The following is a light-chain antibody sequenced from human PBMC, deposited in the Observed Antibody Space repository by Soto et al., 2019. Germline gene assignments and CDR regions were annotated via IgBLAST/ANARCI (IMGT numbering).Light chain of an antibody. J-gene: IGKJ3*01. Sequence: DIQMTQSPSSVSASVGDRVTITCRARQGISRWLAWYQQKPGKAPNLLIYSASTLYSGVPSRFSGSGSGTDFTLTISSLQPEDFATYYCQQADSFPLTFGHGTKVDIK. CDR3: QQADSFPLT. CDR1: QGISRW. V-gene: IGKV1-12*01. CDR2: SAS.